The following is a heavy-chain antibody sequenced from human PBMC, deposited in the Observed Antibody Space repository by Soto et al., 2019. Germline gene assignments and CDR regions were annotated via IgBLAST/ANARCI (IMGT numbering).Heavy chain of an antibody. V-gene: IGHV3-23*01. D-gene: IGHD2-2*01. CDR3: ASVPIWCGSSSCYTEGFDS. Sequence: EVQLLDSGGGWVQPGGSLRLSCVASGFVFSDYAMSWVRQAPGKGLEWVSVISAGGSDTYYADSVKGRFTVSRVNSKNSLYLQMNALRAEDTAIYYCASVPIWCGSSSCYTEGFDSWGQGTLVTFSS. CDR2: ISAGGSDT. J-gene: IGHJ4*02. CDR1: GFVFSDYA.